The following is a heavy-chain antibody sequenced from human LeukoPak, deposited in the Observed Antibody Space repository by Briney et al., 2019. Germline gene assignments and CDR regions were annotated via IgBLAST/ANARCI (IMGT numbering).Heavy chain of an antibody. D-gene: IGHD3-10*01. J-gene: IGHJ4*02. Sequence: GGSLRLSCAASGFTFNSFNMDWVRQAPGKGLEWVAVIWNDGSQKYYADSVKGRFTISKDNSRNTLNLQMDSLRAEDTAVYYCARWGSGGLTLDYWGQGTLVTVSS. CDR1: GFTFNSFN. V-gene: IGHV3-33*08. CDR2: IWNDGSQK. CDR3: ARWGSGGLTLDY.